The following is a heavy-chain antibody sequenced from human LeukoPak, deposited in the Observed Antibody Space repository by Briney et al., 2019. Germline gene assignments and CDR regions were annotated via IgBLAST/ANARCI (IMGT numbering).Heavy chain of an antibody. D-gene: IGHD2-15*01. J-gene: IGHJ4*02. CDR2: IYYSGST. CDR1: GGSISSYY. CDR3: ASTPGGYFDY. V-gene: IGHV4-59*12. Sequence: TSETLSLTCTVSGGSISSYYWSWIRQPPGKGLEWIGYIYYSGSTNYNPSLKSRVTMSVDTSKNQFSLRLSSVTAADTAVYYCASTPGGYFDYWGQGTLVTVSS.